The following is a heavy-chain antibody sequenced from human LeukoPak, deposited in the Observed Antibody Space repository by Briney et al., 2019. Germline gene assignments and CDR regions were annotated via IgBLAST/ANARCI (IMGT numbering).Heavy chain of an antibody. CDR1: GFTFSSYSMN. J-gene: IGHJ4*02. CDR2: ISYSGST. D-gene: IGHD6-25*01. CDR3: ARLDRGINAAHFDY. Sequence: GSLRLSCAASGFTFSSYSMNWVRQAPGKGLEWIGIISYSGSTYYNPSLKSRVTISVDTSKNQFSLKLSSVTAADTAVYYCARLDRGINAAHFDYWGQGTLVTVSS. V-gene: IGHV4-59*05.